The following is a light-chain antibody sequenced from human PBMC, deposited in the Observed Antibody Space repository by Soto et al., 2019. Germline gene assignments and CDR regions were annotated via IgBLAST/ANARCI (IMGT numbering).Light chain of an antibody. CDR3: HEDFNLPWT. CDR2: GTS. Sequence: VMTHSPANLSVSPGESATLSCRASQSFSSNSLAWYQQKPGQAPRLLIYGTSTRATGIPVRFSGSGSGTDFTLTISSLQPEDFAVYFCHEDFNLPWTFGQGTKVDIK. CDR1: QSFSSNS. J-gene: IGKJ1*01. V-gene: IGKV3D-7*01.